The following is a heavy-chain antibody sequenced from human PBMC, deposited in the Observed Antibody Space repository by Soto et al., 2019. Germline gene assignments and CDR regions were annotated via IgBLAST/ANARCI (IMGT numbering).Heavy chain of an antibody. CDR1: GYSLTTHW. D-gene: IGHD4-17*01. CDR2: IEPSDSYT. Sequence: PGESLKISCEGSGYSLTTHWISWVRQMPGKGLEWMGRIEPSDSYTNYSPSFQGHVTISADKSISTAYLQWSSLKASDTAMYYCARLRVRYDYFDYWGQGTLVTVSS. J-gene: IGHJ4*02. CDR3: ARLRVRYDYFDY. V-gene: IGHV5-10-1*01.